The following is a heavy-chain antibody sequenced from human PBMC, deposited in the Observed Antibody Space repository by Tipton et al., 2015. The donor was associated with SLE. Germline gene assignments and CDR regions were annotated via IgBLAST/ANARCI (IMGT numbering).Heavy chain of an antibody. CDR3: ESGAVGATSAFDI. D-gene: IGHD1-26*01. CDR2: IYSGGST. Sequence: TLSLTCTVSGASINSNFWSWIRQSPGKGLEWIGYIYSGGSTKYNPYFESRVTMSIDTSKNQFSLKLSSVTAADTAVYYCESGAVGATSAFDIWGQGTMVTVSS. CDR1: GASINSNF. J-gene: IGHJ3*02. V-gene: IGHV4-59*12.